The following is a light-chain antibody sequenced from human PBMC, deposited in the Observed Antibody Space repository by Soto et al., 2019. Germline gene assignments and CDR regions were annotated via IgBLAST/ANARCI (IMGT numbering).Light chain of an antibody. CDR1: SSDIGIYKY. CDR2: EVT. CDR3: ATWDDSLRGRV. Sequence: QSVLTQPASVSGSPGQSIAISCTGSSSDIGIYKYVSWYQQHPGKVPKLIIYEVTNRPSGVSNRFSGSKSGTSASLAIRGLRSEDEADYYCATWDDSLRGRVFGGGTKVTVL. V-gene: IGLV2-14*01. J-gene: IGLJ3*02.